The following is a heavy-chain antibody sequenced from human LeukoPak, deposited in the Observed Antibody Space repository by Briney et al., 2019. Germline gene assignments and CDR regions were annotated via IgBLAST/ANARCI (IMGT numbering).Heavy chain of an antibody. D-gene: IGHD3-10*01. V-gene: IGHV3-23*01. CDR1: GFTFSSYA. CDR3: AKDTARGVIAYYFDY. CDR2: ISGSGGST. J-gene: IGHJ4*02. Sequence: PGGSLRLSCAASGFTFSSYAMSWVRQAPGKGLEWVSAISGSGGSTYYADSVNGRFTISRDNSKNTLYLQMNSLRAEDTAVYYCAKDTARGVIAYYFDYWGQGTLVTVSS.